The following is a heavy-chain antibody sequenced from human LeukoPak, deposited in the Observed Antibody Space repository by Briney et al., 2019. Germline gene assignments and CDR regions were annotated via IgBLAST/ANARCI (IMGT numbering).Heavy chain of an antibody. D-gene: IGHD1-26*01. CDR1: GFTFSSYW. CDR3: ASASSELPDSYPEYFQH. V-gene: IGHV3-7*01. J-gene: IGHJ1*01. Sequence: GGSLRLSCAASGFTFSSYWMSWVRQAPGKGLEWVAHIKQDGSEKYYVDSVKGRFTISRDNAKNSLYLQMNSLRAEDTAAYYCASASSELPDSYPEYFQHWGQGTLVTVSS. CDR2: IKQDGSEK.